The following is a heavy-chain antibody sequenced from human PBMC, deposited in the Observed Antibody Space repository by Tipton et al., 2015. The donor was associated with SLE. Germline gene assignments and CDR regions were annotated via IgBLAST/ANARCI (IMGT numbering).Heavy chain of an antibody. CDR2: INHSGST. CDR3: ARGVAVADAFDI. J-gene: IGHJ3*02. D-gene: IGHD6-19*01. Sequence: TLSLTCTVSGGSISSGDYYWSWIRQPPGKGLEWIGEINHSGSTNYNPSLKSRVTISVDTSKNQFSLKLSSVTAADTAVYYCARGVAVADAFDIWGQGTMVTVSS. CDR1: GGSISSGDYY. V-gene: IGHV4-61*08.